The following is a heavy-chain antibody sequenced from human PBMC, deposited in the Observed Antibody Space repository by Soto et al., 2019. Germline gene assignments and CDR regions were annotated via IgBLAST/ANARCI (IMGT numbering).Heavy chain of an antibody. D-gene: IGHD3-22*01. CDR2: INHSGST. Sequence: SETLSLTCAVYGGSFSGYYWSWIRQPPGKGLEWIGEINHSGSTNYNPSLKSRVTISVDTSKNQFSLKLSSVTAADTAVYYCARPSYYYDSSGRDRNFDYWGQGTLVTVSS. J-gene: IGHJ4*02. V-gene: IGHV4-34*01. CDR3: ARPSYYYDSSGRDRNFDY. CDR1: GGSFSGYY.